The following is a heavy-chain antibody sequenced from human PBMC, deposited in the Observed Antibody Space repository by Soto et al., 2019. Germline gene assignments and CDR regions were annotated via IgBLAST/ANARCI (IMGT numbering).Heavy chain of an antibody. CDR3: AASRGYDSSGYSGYYYGMDV. V-gene: IGHV3-9*01. D-gene: IGHD3-22*01. CDR2: ITWNSDEI. Sequence: EVQLVESGGGLVQPGRSLRLSCAASGFTFDDYAMHWVRQRPGRGLEWVSGITWNSDEIGYPDSVMGRFSISRDNAKKYLYLQMNSLRPDDTALYYCAASRGYDSSGYSGYYYGMDVWGQGTTVTVSS. CDR1: GFTFDDYA. J-gene: IGHJ6*02.